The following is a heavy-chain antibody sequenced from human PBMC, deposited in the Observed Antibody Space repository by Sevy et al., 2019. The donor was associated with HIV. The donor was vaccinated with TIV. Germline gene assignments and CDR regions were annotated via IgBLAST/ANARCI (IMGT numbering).Heavy chain of an antibody. J-gene: IGHJ6*02. CDR3: AKDIMGGSYSPISGYYYGMDV. V-gene: IGHV3-43D*04. D-gene: IGHD1-26*01. CDR1: GFTFDDYA. CDR2: ISWDGGST. Sequence: GGSLRLSCAASGFTFDDYAMHWVRQAPGKGLEWVSLISWDGGSTYYADSVKGRFTISRDNSKNSLYLQMNSLRAEDTALYYCAKDIMGGSYSPISGYYYGMDVWGQGTTVTVSS.